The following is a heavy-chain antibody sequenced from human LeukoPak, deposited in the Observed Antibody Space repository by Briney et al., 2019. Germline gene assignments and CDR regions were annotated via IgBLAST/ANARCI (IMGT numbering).Heavy chain of an antibody. J-gene: IGHJ4*02. CDR1: DDSITRGNW. Sequence: SGTLSLTCAVSDDSITRGNWWSWVRQPPGKGLEWIAEIYHSGSTNYNPSLKSRVSISVDESKKQFSLRLSSLTAADTAVYYCTRNGAYALDSWGQGTLVTVSS. CDR2: IYHSGST. V-gene: IGHV4-4*02. CDR3: TRNGAYALDS. D-gene: IGHD4-17*01.